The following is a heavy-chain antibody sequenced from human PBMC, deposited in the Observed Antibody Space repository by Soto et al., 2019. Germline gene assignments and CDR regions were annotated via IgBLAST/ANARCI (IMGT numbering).Heavy chain of an antibody. CDR3: ARILVPAAIYGVGKRYYYYYGMDV. Sequence: PGGSLRLSCAASGFTFSSYSMNWVRQAPGKGPEWVSSISSSSSYIYYADSVKGRFTISRDNAKNSLYLQMNSLRAEDTAVYYCARILVPAAIYGVGKRYYYYYGMDVWGQGTTVTVSS. D-gene: IGHD2-2*01. CDR2: ISSSSSYI. CDR1: GFTFSSYS. J-gene: IGHJ6*02. V-gene: IGHV3-21*01.